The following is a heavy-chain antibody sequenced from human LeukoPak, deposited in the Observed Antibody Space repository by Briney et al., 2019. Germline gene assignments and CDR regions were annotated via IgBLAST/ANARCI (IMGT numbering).Heavy chain of an antibody. V-gene: IGHV1-46*01. CDR1: GYTFSSYS. CDR3: ARREYSTSFDY. CDR2: INPSGGST. J-gene: IGHJ4*02. D-gene: IGHD6-6*01. Sequence: APEKLSCKASGYTFSSYSVHWVRQAPGQALGWMGIINPSGGSTSYAQKFQGRVTMTRDTSTSTVYMELSSLRSDNTAVYYCARREYSTSFDYWGERTLRTASS.